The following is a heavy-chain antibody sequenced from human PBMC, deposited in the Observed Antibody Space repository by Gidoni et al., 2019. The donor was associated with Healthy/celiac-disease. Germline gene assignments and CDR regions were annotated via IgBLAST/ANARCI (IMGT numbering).Heavy chain of an antibody. CDR1: GGTFSSYA. CDR2: IIPIFGTA. J-gene: IGHJ6*02. D-gene: IGHD3-10*01. Sequence: QVQLVQSGAEVKKPGSSVKVSCKASGGTFSSYAISWVRQAPGQGLEWMGGIIPIFGTANYAQKFQGRVTFTADESPGTASLELSSLRSEDPAVYSGASPPEHYYGSGTPPSAYYSSGMAVWAKGPRSPSP. V-gene: IGHV1-69*01. CDR3: ASPPEHYYGSGTPPSAYYSSGMAV.